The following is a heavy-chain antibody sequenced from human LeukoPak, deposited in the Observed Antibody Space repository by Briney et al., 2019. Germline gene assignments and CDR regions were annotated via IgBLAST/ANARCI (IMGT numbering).Heavy chain of an antibody. CDR2: IYPGDSDT. D-gene: IGHD6-13*01. J-gene: IGHJ5*02. Sequence: GESLKISCKGSGYSFTSYWIGWVRQMPGKGLEWIGIIYPGDSDTRYSPSFQGQVTISADKSISTAYLQWSSLKASDTAMYYCARRRRYSSSWYQANWFDPWGQGTLVTVSS. CDR3: ARRRRYSSSWYQANWFDP. CDR1: GYSFTSYW. V-gene: IGHV5-51*01.